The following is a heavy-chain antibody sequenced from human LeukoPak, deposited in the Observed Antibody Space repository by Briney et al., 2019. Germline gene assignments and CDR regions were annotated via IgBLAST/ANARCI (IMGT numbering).Heavy chain of an antibody. CDR3: ARDDYGDYVWHY. CDR1: GGSFSGYY. Sequence: PSETLSLTCAVYGGSFSGYYWSWIRQPPGKGLEWIGEINHSGSTNYNPSLKSRVTISVDASKNQFSLKLSSVTAADTAAYYCARDDYGDYVWHYWGQGTLVTVSS. J-gene: IGHJ4*02. CDR2: INHSGST. D-gene: IGHD4-17*01. V-gene: IGHV4-34*01.